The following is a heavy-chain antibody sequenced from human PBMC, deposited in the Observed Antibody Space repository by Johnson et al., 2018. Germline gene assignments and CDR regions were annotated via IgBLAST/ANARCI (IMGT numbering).Heavy chain of an antibody. CDR2: IKQDGSEK. CDR1: GFTFSSYW. Sequence: VQLVQSGGGLVQPGGSLRLSCAASGFTFSSYWMSWVRQAPGKGLEWVANIKQDGSEKYYVDSVKGRFTISRDNAKNSLYLQMNSLRAEDTAVYYCASWLVVYPEGECDYYHGMAVWGQGTTVTVAS. CDR3: ASWLVVYPEGECDYYHGMAV. D-gene: IGHD2-21*01. V-gene: IGHV3-7*01. J-gene: IGHJ6*02.